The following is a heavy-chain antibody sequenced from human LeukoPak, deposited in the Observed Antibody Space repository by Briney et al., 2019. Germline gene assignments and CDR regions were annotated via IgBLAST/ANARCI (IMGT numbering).Heavy chain of an antibody. Sequence: GGSLRLSCAASRFTFSSYGMHWVRQAPGKGLEWVAVISYDGSNKYYADSVKGRFTISRDNSKNTLYLQMNSLRAEDTAVYYCAKDRLYSSSWYVGAIDYWGQGTLVTVSS. CDR3: AKDRLYSSSWYVGAIDY. V-gene: IGHV3-30*18. CDR2: ISYDGSNK. D-gene: IGHD6-13*01. J-gene: IGHJ4*02. CDR1: RFTFSSYG.